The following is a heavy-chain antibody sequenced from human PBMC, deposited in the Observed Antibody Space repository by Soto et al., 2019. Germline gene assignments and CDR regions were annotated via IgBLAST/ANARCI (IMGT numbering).Heavy chain of an antibody. Sequence: ASVKVSCKASGYTFTSYAMHWVRQAPGQRLEWMGWINAGNGNKKYSQKLQGRVTITRDTSASTAYVELSSLRSEDTAVYYCARGLNGYLHYFDYWGQGTPVTVSS. D-gene: IGHD5-18*01. CDR3: ARGLNGYLHYFDY. J-gene: IGHJ4*02. V-gene: IGHV1-3*01. CDR2: INAGNGNK. CDR1: GYTFTSYA.